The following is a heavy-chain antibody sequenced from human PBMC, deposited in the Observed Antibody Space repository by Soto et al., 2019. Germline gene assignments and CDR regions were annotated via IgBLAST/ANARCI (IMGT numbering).Heavy chain of an antibody. J-gene: IGHJ5*02. CDR2: ISYSGT. Sequence: SETLSLTCTVSGASFSRDDSYWIWIRQPPGKGLEWIAYISYSGTYYNPSLKSRVTTSLDGSKNQISLYLSSVTAADTAVYYCARIGTLLGIVTNNWFDPWGQGTLVTVS. V-gene: IGHV4-30-4*01. CDR1: GASFSRDDSY. CDR3: ARIGTLLGIVTNNWFDP. D-gene: IGHD3-3*01.